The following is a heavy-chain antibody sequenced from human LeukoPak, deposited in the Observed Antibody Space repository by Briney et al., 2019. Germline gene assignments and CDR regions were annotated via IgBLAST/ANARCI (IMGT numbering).Heavy chain of an antibody. J-gene: IGHJ4*02. D-gene: IGHD6-19*01. CDR3: ARSPLISSGWLGLDS. CDR1: GGSISSSNW. CDR2: IYHSGST. V-gene: IGHV4-4*02. Sequence: PSETLSLTCAVSGGSISSSNWWSWVRQPPGKGLEWIGEIYHSGSTNYNPSLKSRVTISVDKSKNQFSLKLSSVTAADTAVYYCARSPLISSGWLGLDSWGQGILVTVSS.